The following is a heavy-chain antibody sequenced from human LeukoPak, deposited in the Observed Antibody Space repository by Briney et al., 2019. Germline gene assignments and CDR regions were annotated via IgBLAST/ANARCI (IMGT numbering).Heavy chain of an antibody. CDR2: IIPILGIA. J-gene: IGHJ5*02. Sequence: SVKVSRKASGGTFSSYAISWVRQAPGQGLEWMGRIIPILGIANYAQKFQGRVTITADKSTSTAYMELSSLRSEDTAVYYCAREIYDFWSGYTTVNWFDPWGQGTLVTVSS. V-gene: IGHV1-69*04. D-gene: IGHD3-3*01. CDR1: GGTFSSYA. CDR3: AREIYDFWSGYTTVNWFDP.